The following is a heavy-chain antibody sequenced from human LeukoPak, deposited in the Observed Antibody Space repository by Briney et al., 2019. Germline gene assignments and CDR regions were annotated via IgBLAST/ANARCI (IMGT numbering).Heavy chain of an antibody. CDR2: INHSGST. Sequence: SETLSLTCAVYGGSFSGYYWSWIRQPPGKGLEWIGEINHSGSTNYNPSLKSRVTISVDTSKNQFSLKLSSVTAADTAVYYCAREPTMVRGALDYWGQGTLVTVSS. V-gene: IGHV4-34*01. CDR3: AREPTMVRGALDY. CDR1: GGSFSGYY. D-gene: IGHD3-10*01. J-gene: IGHJ4*02.